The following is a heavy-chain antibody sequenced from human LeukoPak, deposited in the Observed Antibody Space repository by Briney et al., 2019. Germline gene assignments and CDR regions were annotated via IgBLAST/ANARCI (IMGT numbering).Heavy chain of an antibody. V-gene: IGHV1-46*01. CDR2: INPSGGST. J-gene: IGHJ3*02. Sequence: ASVKVSCKASGYIFTSNYMHWVRQAPGQGPEWMGIINPSGGSTNYARKFQGRVTMTRDTSTSTVYVELRSLRSEDTAVYYCARDRQQLGDAFDIWGQGTMVTVSS. CDR3: ARDRQQLGDAFDI. CDR1: GYIFTSNY. D-gene: IGHD6-13*01.